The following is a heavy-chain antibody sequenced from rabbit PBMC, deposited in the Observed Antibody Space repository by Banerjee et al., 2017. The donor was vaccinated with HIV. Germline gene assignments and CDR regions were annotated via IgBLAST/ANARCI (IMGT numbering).Heavy chain of an antibody. CDR3: ARDLVGVIGWNFYL. CDR2: INVATGKP. Sequence: QTLEESGGDLVKPGASLTLTCTASGFDLSNYYYIYWVRQAPGKGLEWIACINVATGKPVYATWAKGRFTISRTSSTTVTLRMTSLTAADTATYFCARDLVGVIGWNFYLWGPGTLVTVS. V-gene: IGHV1S40*01. J-gene: IGHJ4*01. CDR1: GFDLSNYYY. D-gene: IGHD1-1*01.